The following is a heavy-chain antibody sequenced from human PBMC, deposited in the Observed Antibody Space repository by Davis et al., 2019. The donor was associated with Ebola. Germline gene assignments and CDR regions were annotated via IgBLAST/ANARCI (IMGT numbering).Heavy chain of an antibody. Sequence: ASVKVSCKASGYTFTGYYMHWVRQAPAQGLEWMGWINPNSGGTNYAQKFQGWVTITRDTSISTAYMELSRLRSDDTAVYYCARAEYYYGSGSLLFDYWGQGTLVTVSS. CDR1: GYTFTGYY. J-gene: IGHJ4*02. D-gene: IGHD3-10*01. CDR2: INPNSGGT. CDR3: ARAEYYYGSGSLLFDY. V-gene: IGHV1-2*04.